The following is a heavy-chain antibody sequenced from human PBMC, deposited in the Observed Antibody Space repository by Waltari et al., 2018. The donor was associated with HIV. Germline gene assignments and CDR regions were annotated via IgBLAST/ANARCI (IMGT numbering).Heavy chain of an antibody. CDR1: DGSFSGYY. CDR3: ARGLIRDAFDI. V-gene: IGHV4-34*01. J-gene: IGHJ3*02. Sequence: QVQLQQWGAGLLKPSETLSLTCAVYDGSFSGYYWSWIRQPPGKGLEWIGEINHSGGTNCKPSLKSRLTISLDTSRSQFSLKLNSVTAADTAVYYCARGLIRDAFDIWGQGTLVTVSS. CDR2: INHSGGT.